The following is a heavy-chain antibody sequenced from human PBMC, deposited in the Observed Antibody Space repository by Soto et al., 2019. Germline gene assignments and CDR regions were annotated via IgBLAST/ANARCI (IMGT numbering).Heavy chain of an antibody. D-gene: IGHD2-2*01. CDR3: ARSLSRAYNWFDP. Sequence: SETLSLTCAVYGGSFSDYYWALIRQPPGKGLEWIGEISHSGGTNFNPSLKSRVTISVDTSKNQFSLKLSSVTAADTAVYYCARSLSRAYNWFDPWGQGTLVTVSS. V-gene: IGHV4-34*01. CDR2: ISHSGGT. J-gene: IGHJ5*02. CDR1: GGSFSDYY.